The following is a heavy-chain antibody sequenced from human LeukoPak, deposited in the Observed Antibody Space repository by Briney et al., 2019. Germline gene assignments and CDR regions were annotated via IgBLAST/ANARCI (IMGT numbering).Heavy chain of an antibody. CDR1: GYTFTNYG. CDR3: AIRHDYSNYATYYYGMDV. CDR2: ISAYNGNT. D-gene: IGHD4-11*01. V-gene: IGHV1-18*01. Sequence: ASVKVSCKASGYTFTNYGINWVRQAPGQGLEWMGWISAYNGNTNYAQKLQGRVTMTTDTSTSTAYMELSSLRSEDTAVYYCAIRHDYSNYATYYYGMDVWGQGTTVTVSS. J-gene: IGHJ6*02.